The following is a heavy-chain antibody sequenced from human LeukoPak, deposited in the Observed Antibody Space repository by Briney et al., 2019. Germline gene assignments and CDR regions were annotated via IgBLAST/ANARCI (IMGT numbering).Heavy chain of an antibody. CDR2: ISSSSSYI. Sequence: PGGSLRLSCAASGFTFSSYSMNWVRQAPGKGLEWVSSISSSSSYIYYADSVKGRFTISRDNAKNSLYLQMNSLRAEDTAVYYCARDRYDSSGYYYRGPYYFDYWGQGTLVTVSS. CDR1: GFTFSSYS. J-gene: IGHJ4*02. V-gene: IGHV3-21*01. D-gene: IGHD3-22*01. CDR3: ARDRYDSSGYYYRGPYYFDY.